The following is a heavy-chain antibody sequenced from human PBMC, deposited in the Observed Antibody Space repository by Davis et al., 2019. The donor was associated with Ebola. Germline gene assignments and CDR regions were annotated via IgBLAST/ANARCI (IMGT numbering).Heavy chain of an antibody. CDR3: ARGSVFHTASYYYGMDV. D-gene: IGHD5-18*01. J-gene: IGHJ6*02. CDR1: GGSISSYY. CDR2: IYYSEST. Sequence: PSETLSLTCTVSGGSISSYYWNWFRQPPGKGLEWIGYIYYSESTNYNPSLKSRVTISVDTSKNQFSLKLSSVTAADTAVYYCARGSVFHTASYYYGMDVWGQGTTVTVSS. V-gene: IGHV4-59*01.